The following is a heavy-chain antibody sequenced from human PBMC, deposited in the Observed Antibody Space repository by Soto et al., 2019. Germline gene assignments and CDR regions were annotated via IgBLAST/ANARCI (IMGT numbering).Heavy chain of an antibody. CDR2: MNPNSGNT. V-gene: IGHV1-8*01. CDR1: GYTFTSYD. D-gene: IGHD2-21*01. J-gene: IGHJ4*02. Sequence: ASXKVSCKASGYTFTSYDINWVRQATGQGLEWMGWMNPNSGNTGYAQKFQGRVTMTRKTSISTAYMELSSLRSEDTAVYYCARTLSGDNVDYWGPGTLVNVSS. CDR3: ARTLSGDNVDY.